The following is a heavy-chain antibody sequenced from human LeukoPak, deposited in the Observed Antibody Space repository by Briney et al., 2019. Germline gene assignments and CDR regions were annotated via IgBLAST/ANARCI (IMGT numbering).Heavy chain of an antibody. CDR1: GFTFSSYA. CDR2: ISGGGGTT. V-gene: IGHV3-23*01. CDR3: ARAGTAAGKNWFDP. D-gene: IGHD6-13*01. Sequence: GGSLRLSCAASGFTFSSYAMSWVRQAPGKGLEWVSAISGGGGTTYYADSVKGRFTISRDNSKNTLYLQMNSLGAEDTAVYYCARAGTAAGKNWFDPWGQGTLVTVSS. J-gene: IGHJ5*02.